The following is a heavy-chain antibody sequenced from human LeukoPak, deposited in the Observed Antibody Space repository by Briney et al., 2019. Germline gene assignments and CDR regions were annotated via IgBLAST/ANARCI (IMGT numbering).Heavy chain of an antibody. CDR1: GFTVMNNY. CDR3: VRESSGDAFDI. Sequence: GGSLRLSCAASGFTVMNNYMNWVRQAPRKWLEWVSVIYSGGNTYYSDSVKGRFTISRDNSKNTLYLQMNSLRSEDTAVYYCVRESSGDAFDIWGQGTMVTVSS. CDR2: IYSGGNT. J-gene: IGHJ3*02. V-gene: IGHV3-66*02.